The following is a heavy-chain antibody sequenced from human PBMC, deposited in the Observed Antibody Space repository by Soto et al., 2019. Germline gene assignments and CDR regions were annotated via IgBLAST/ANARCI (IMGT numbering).Heavy chain of an antibody. CDR1: GGTFSSYA. CDR3: ARLDTAMVTPSFY. J-gene: IGHJ4*02. V-gene: IGHV1-69*13. Sequence: SVKVSCKASGGTFSSYAISWVRQAPGQGLEWMGGIIPIFGTANYAQKFQGRVTITADESTSTAYMELSSLRSEDTAVYYCARLDTAMVTPSFYWGQGTLVTVSS. D-gene: IGHD5-18*01. CDR2: IIPIFGTA.